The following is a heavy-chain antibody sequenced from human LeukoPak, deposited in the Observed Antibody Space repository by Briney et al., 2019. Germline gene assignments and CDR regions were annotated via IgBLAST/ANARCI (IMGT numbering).Heavy chain of an antibody. Sequence: GGSLRLSCTASEFTFSSYWMNWARQAPGKGLEWVASINHNGNVNYYVDSVKGRFTISRDNAKNSLYLQMSNLRAEDTAVYFCARGGGLDVWGQGATVTVSS. J-gene: IGHJ6*02. V-gene: IGHV3-7*03. CDR2: INHNGNVN. D-gene: IGHD3-16*01. CDR1: EFTFSSYW. CDR3: ARGGGLDV.